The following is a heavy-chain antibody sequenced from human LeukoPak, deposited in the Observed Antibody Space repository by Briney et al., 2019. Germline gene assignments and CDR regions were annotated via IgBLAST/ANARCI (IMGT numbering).Heavy chain of an antibody. J-gene: IGHJ4*02. V-gene: IGHV1-8*03. Sequence: ASVKVSCKASGYTFTSYDINWVRQATGQGLEWMGWMNPNSGNTGYAQKFQGRVTITRNTSISTAYMELSSLRSEDTAVYYCARDADYGGKEGFDYWGQGTLVTVSS. CDR1: GYTFTSYD. CDR2: MNPNSGNT. CDR3: ARDADYGGKEGFDY. D-gene: IGHD4-23*01.